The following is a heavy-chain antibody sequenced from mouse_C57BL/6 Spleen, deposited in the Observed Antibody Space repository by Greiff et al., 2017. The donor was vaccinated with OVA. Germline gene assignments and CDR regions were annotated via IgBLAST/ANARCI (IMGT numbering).Heavy chain of an antibody. CDR2: ISSGGSYT. D-gene: IGHD1-1*01. V-gene: IGHV5-6*01. CDR1: GFTFSSYG. Sequence: EVKVVESGGDLVKPGGSLKLSCAASGFTFSSYGMSWVRQTPDKRLEWVATISSGGSYTYYPDSVKGRFTISRDNAKNTLYLQMSSLKSEDTAMYYCASYYYGSSPYWGQGTLVTVSA. CDR3: ASYYYGSSPY. J-gene: IGHJ3*01.